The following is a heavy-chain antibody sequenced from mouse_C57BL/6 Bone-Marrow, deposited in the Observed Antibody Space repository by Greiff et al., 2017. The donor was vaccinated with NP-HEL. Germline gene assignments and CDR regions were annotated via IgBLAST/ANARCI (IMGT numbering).Heavy chain of an antibody. CDR3: ARDRITTVVGYYYAMDY. CDR2: ISYDGSN. CDR1: GYSITSGYY. V-gene: IGHV3-6*01. D-gene: IGHD1-1*01. Sequence: EVKLQESGPGLVKPSQSLSLTCSVTGYSITSGYYWNWIRQFPGNKLEWMGYISYDGSNNYNPSLKNRISITRDTSKNQFFLKLNSVTTEDTATYYCARDRITTVVGYYYAMDYWGQGTSVTVSS. J-gene: IGHJ4*01.